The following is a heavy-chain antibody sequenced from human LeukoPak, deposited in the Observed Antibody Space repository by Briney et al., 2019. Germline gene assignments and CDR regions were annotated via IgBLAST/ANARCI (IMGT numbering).Heavy chain of an antibody. J-gene: IGHJ3*02. V-gene: IGHV1-2*07. CDR3: ARESPRSGYYYGDDAFDI. Sequence: ASVKVSCKASGYNFTGYHMHWVRQAPGQGLEWMGWISPNSGGPTYAHKFQGRVTMTRDTSISTAYMELSRLRSDDTAVYYCARESPRSGYYYGDDAFDIWGQGTMVTVSP. CDR1: GYNFTGYH. CDR2: ISPNSGGP. D-gene: IGHD3-22*01.